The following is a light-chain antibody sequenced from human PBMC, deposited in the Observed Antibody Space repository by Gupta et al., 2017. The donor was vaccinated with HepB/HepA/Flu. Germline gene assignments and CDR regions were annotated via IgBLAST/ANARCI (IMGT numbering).Light chain of an antibody. J-gene: IGKJ4*01. CDR3: QQHYSTPIT. Sequence: ILMTQSPDSLAVSLSERATIYCKSSQSVFYNSNNMNYLAWYQQKPGQPPKLLIYWASTRASVVSDRCSGRGSGTDFIIPITSLQADDAAVYYCQQHYSTPITFGGGTKVEIK. CDR1: QSVFYNSNNMNY. CDR2: WAS. V-gene: IGKV4-1*01.